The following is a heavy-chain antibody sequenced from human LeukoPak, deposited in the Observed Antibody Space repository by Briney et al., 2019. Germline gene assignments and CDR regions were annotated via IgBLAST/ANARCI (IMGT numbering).Heavy chain of an antibody. CDR1: GFTFSDYA. CDR2: ASYYVGKQ. V-gene: IGHV3-23*01. J-gene: IGHJ4*02. Sequence: GGSLTLSCAASGFTFSDYAMSWVRQAPGKGLEWVSTASYYVGKQYHADSVRGRFTVSGDNSRNTVSLQMSSLRVEDTGIYYCAKAGIGADGAGFLCEYWGQGTLVTVSS. CDR3: AKAGIGADGAGFLCEY. D-gene: IGHD1-1*01.